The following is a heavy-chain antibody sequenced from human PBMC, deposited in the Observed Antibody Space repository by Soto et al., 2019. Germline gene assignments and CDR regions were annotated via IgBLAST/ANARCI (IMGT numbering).Heavy chain of an antibody. D-gene: IGHD6-19*01. V-gene: IGHV4-59*08. CDR1: RGTTIAYY. J-gene: IGHJ4*02. Sequence: QVQLQESGPGLLKPSETLSLTCTVSRGTTIAYYWSWIRQPPGKELEWIGNIYSSGTTSYNPSLKSRVTISINTSKNQFSLELTSVTAADTAVYYCARQDPYNTGWNFDQWGQGTLVTVSS. CDR2: IYSSGTT. CDR3: ARQDPYNTGWNFDQ.